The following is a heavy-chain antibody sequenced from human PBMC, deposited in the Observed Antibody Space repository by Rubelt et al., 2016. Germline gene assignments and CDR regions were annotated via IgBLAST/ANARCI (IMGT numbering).Heavy chain of an antibody. V-gene: IGHV4-59*08. J-gene: IGHJ4*02. D-gene: IGHD4-11*01. CDR3: ARLTTVIDY. CDR1: GGSISSYY. Sequence: QAQLQESGPGLVKPSETLSLTCTVSGGSISSYYWSWIRQPPGKGLEWIGYIYYSGSTNYNPSLKSRVTISVDTSKNQFALKLSSVTAADTAVYYCARLTTVIDYWGQGTLVTVSS. CDR2: IYYSGST.